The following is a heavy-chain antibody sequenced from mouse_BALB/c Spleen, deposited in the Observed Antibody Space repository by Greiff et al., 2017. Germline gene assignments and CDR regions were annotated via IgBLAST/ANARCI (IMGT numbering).Heavy chain of an antibody. J-gene: IGHJ4*01. Sequence: VKVEESGPGLVAPSQSLSITCTVSGFSLTSYGVHWVRQPPGKGLEWLGVIWAGGSTNYNSALMSRLSISKDNSKSQVFLKMNSLQTDDTAMYYCARDQYGNLYDAMDYWGQGTSVTVSS. CDR3: ARDQYGNLYDAMDY. CDR2: IWAGGST. D-gene: IGHD2-10*02. V-gene: IGHV2-9*02. CDR1: GFSLTSYG.